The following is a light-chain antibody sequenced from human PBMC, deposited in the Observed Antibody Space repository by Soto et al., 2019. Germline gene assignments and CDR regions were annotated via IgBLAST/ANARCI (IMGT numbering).Light chain of an antibody. Sequence: IVFTQSPGTLSLSPGERANLSCRASQRVSNYLALYQRKPGQAPRLLIYGASSRATGIPDRFSGSGSGTDFTLTISRLEPEDFAVYYCHQYGGSPQTFGQGTKVDI. CDR3: HQYGGSPQT. CDR1: QRVSNY. J-gene: IGKJ1*01. V-gene: IGKV3-20*01. CDR2: GAS.